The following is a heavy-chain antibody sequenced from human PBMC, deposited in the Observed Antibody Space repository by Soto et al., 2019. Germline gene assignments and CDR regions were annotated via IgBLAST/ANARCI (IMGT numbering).Heavy chain of an antibody. CDR3: ARAMLSSGYYYFDY. D-gene: IGHD3-22*01. Sequence: PVGSLRLSCAASGFTVSSNYMSWVRQAPGKGLEWVSVIYSGGSTYYADSVKGRFTISRDNSKNTLYLQMNSLRAEDTAVYYCARAMLSSGYYYFDYWGQGTLVTVSS. CDR2: IYSGGST. V-gene: IGHV3-53*01. J-gene: IGHJ4*02. CDR1: GFTVSSNY.